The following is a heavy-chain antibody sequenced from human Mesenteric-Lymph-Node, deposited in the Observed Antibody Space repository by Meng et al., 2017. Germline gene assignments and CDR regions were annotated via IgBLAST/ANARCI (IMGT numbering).Heavy chain of an antibody. Sequence: GESLKISCAASGFPFYMYAINWVRQAPGKALEWVSSISASGSGTYYADSVQGRFTVSRDNSKNTVYLQLNNLRAEDTAVYYCATRPVDGGVWGQGTLVTVSS. J-gene: IGHJ4*02. CDR3: ATRPVDGGV. CDR1: GFPFYMYA. V-gene: IGHV3-23*01. CDR2: ISASGSGT. D-gene: IGHD2-8*02.